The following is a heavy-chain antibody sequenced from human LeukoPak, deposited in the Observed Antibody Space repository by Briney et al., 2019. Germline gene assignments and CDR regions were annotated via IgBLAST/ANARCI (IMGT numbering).Heavy chain of an antibody. CDR2: INHTGST. J-gene: IGHJ3*02. D-gene: IGHD4-17*01. V-gene: IGHV4-34*01. CDR1: GGSFSSYY. CDR3: ARVGYPTQRRVLSTVTIPTAGAFDI. Sequence: SETLSLTCAVYGGSFSSYYWSWIRQPPGKGLEWIGEINHTGSTKYNPSLKSRVSISVDTSKNQFSLRLTSDTAADTAVYHCARVGYPTQRRVLSTVTIPTAGAFDIWGQGTLVTVSS.